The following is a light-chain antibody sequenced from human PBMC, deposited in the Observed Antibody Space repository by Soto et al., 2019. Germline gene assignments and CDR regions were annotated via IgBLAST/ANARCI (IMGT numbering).Light chain of an antibody. CDR3: QRDNSNSRT. CDR2: DAY. CDR1: QNVNSW. V-gene: IGKV1-5*01. J-gene: IGKJ1*01. Sequence: DIQLTQSPSTLSASVGDRVTITCRASQNVNSWVAWYPQKPGKAPKFLIYDAYNLESGVPSGFRGRGSGTEFTLTISNLQPDDFATYYCQRDNSNSRTFGQGTRV.